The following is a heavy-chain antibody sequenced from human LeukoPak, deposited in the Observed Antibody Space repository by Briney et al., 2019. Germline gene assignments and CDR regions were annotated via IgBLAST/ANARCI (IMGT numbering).Heavy chain of an antibody. CDR3: ARGGTMMIATLAFES. CDR2: VNPNSGGS. V-gene: IGHV1-2*02. D-gene: IGHD3-22*01. Sequence: VKVSCTATGYTFTVSYMHWVRQAPGQGHGLMGWVNPNSGGSNYAQKFQCRVNMTRYTSISTAYMELSRLRADDTAVYYCARGGTMMIATLAFESLGQGAMVTVSS. CDR1: GYTFTVSY. J-gene: IGHJ3*02.